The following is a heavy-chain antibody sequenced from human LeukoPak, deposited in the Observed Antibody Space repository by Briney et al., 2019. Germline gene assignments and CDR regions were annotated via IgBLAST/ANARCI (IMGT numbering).Heavy chain of an antibody. J-gene: IGHJ4*02. CDR3: ASEKRGHRGRWAFDY. CDR1: GFTFSDYY. Sequence: GGSLRLSCAASGFTFSDYYMSWIRQAPGKGLEWVSYISSSGSTIYYADSVKGRFTISRDNAKNSLYLQMNSLRAEDTAVYYCASEKRGHRGRWAFDYWGQGTLVTVPS. CDR2: ISSSGSTI. V-gene: IGHV3-11*01. D-gene: IGHD1-26*01.